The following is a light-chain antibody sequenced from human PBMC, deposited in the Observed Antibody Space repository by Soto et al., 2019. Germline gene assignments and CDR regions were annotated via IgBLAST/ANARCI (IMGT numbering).Light chain of an antibody. CDR2: GNN. CDR3: QSYDTHLSGVV. Sequence: QSVLTQPPSVSGAPGQRVTISCTGSNSNIGAASDVHWYQQVPGMAPKLLISGNNNRPSGVPDRFSGSKSGPSASLAITGLQAEDEADYYCQSYDTHLSGVVFGGGTQLTVL. J-gene: IGLJ2*01. V-gene: IGLV1-40*01. CDR1: NSNIGAASD.